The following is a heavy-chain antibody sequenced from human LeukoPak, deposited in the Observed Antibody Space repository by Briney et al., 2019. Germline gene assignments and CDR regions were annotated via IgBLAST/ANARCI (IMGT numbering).Heavy chain of an antibody. V-gene: IGHV3-7*01. CDR1: GFTFSSYW. D-gene: IGHD6-13*01. CDR3: ARSDSSSWYSLHDY. J-gene: IGHJ4*02. Sequence: GGSLRLSCAASGFTFSSYWMSWVRQAPGKGLKWVANMNQDGSEIYHVDSVKDRFTISRDNAKKSLYLQMNSLRAEDTAVYYCARSDSSSWYSLHDYWGQGTLVTVSS. CDR2: MNQDGSEI.